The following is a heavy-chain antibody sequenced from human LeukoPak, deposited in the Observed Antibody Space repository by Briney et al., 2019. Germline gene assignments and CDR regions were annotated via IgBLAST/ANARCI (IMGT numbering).Heavy chain of an antibody. J-gene: IGHJ4*02. CDR3: ASYYYDSSGLDY. Sequence: SETLSLTCAVYGGSFSGYYWSWIRQPPGKGLEWIGEINHSGSTNYNPSLKSRVTISVDTSKNQFSLKLSSVTAADTAVYYCASYYYDSSGLDYWAREPWSPSPQ. V-gene: IGHV4-34*01. CDR1: GGSFSGYY. CDR2: INHSGST. D-gene: IGHD3-22*01.